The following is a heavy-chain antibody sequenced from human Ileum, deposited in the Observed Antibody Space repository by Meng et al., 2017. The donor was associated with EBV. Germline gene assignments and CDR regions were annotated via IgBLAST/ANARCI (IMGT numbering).Heavy chain of an antibody. CDR1: GGSISSSNW. CDR3: ARVGQWLPIDY. D-gene: IGHD6-19*01. CDR2: IYHSGST. Sequence: QGLLQASRPVHVKRLGTLSFTWPVSGGSISSSNWWCWVCRPRGKGLEWIGEIYHSGSTNYNPSLKSRVTISVDKSKNQFSLNLSSVTAADTAVYYCARVGQWLPIDYWGQGTLVTVSS. J-gene: IGHJ4*02. V-gene: IGHV4-4*02.